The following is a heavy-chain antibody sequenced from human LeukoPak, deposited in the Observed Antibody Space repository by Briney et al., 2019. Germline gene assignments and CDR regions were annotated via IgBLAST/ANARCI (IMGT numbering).Heavy chain of an antibody. V-gene: IGHV4-34*01. Sequence: SETLSLTCAVYGGSFSGYYRSWIRQPPGKGLEWIVEINHSGSTYYNPSLKSRVTISVDTSKNQLSLKLSSVTAADTAVYYCARAQDSSGYLGYWGQGTLVTVSS. D-gene: IGHD3-22*01. CDR1: GGSFSGYY. CDR3: ARAQDSSGYLGY. CDR2: INHSGST. J-gene: IGHJ4*02.